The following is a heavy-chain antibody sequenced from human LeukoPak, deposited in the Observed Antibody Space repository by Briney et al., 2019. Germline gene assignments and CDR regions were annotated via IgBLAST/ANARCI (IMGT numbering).Heavy chain of an antibody. D-gene: IGHD4-17*01. Sequence: GGSLRLSCAASGFTFSGYSMNWVRQAPGKGLEWVSSISRSSSYIYYGDSVKGRFTISRDNAKNSVYLQMNSLRAEDTAVYHCARDAFNGDYVGYYDPWGQGTLVTVSS. CDR1: GFTFSGYS. J-gene: IGHJ5*02. V-gene: IGHV3-21*06. CDR2: ISRSSSYI. CDR3: ARDAFNGDYVGYYDP.